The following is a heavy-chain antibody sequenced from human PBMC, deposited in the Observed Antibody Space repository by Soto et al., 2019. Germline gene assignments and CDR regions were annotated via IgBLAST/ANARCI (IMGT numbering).Heavy chain of an antibody. V-gene: IGHV3-23*01. CDR1: GFTFSSYA. CDR2: ISGSGGST. CDR3: AKHLDIVVVPAAFDP. D-gene: IGHD2-2*01. Sequence: GGSLRLSCAASGFTFSSYAMSWVRQAPGKGLEWVSAISGSGGSTYYADSVKGRFTISRDNSKNTLYLQMNSLRAEDTAVYYCAKHLDIVVVPAAFDPWGQGTLVTVSS. J-gene: IGHJ5*02.